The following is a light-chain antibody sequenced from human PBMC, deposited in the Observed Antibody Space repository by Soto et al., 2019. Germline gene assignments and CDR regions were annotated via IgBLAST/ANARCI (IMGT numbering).Light chain of an antibody. V-gene: IGLV1-51*01. J-gene: IGLJ2*01. CDR1: SSNIGNNY. Sequence: QSVLTQPPSVSATPGQTVTIFCAGSSSNIGNNYVSWYQQLPGTAPKLLIYDNNKRPSGIPDRFSCSKSGTSATLGITGLQAGDEDDYYCETWDTSLSAVVFGGRTKLTVL. CDR3: ETWDTSLSAVV. CDR2: DNN.